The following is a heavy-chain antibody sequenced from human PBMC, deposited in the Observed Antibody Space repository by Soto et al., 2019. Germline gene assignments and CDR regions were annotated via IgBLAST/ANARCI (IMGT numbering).Heavy chain of an antibody. Sequence: QITLKESGPTLVKPTQTLTLTCTFSGFSLSTSGVGVGWIRQPPGEALEWLAVIYWDDAKAYSPSLKNRLTITKDISKNLVVLTMTNMGPMDTGTYFCARKGPEVWPLDYWCQGTLVTVSS. CDR2: IYWDDAK. CDR3: ARKGPEVWPLDY. J-gene: IGHJ4*02. V-gene: IGHV2-5*02. CDR1: GFSLSTSGVG.